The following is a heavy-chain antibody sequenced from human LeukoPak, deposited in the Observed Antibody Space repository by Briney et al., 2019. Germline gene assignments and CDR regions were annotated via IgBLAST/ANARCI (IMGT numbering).Heavy chain of an antibody. J-gene: IGHJ5*02. D-gene: IGHD4-17*01. V-gene: IGHV1-2*02. CDR1: GYTFTGYY. Sequence: GASVKVSCKASGYTFTGYYMHWVRQAPGQGLEWMGWIRPNSGDTMYGHKFQGRVTMTRDTSISTAYMELSRLRSDDTAVYYCVRDRRDGDYRPELNNWFDTWGQGTLVTVSS. CDR3: VRDRRDGDYRPELNNWFDT. CDR2: IRPNSGDT.